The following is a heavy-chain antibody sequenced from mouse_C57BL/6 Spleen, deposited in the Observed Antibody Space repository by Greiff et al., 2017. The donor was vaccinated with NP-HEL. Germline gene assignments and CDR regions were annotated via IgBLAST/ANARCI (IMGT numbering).Heavy chain of an antibody. CDR3: AREEVKTAQAPFFAY. Sequence: EVQLQQSGPELVKPGASVKISCKASGYTFTDYYMNWVKQSHGKSLEWIGDINPNNGGTSYNQKFKGKATLTVDKSSSTAYMELRSLTSEDSAVYYCAREEVKTAQAPFFAYWGQGTLVTVSA. D-gene: IGHD3-2*02. CDR2: INPNNGGT. V-gene: IGHV1-26*01. CDR1: GYTFTDYY. J-gene: IGHJ3*01.